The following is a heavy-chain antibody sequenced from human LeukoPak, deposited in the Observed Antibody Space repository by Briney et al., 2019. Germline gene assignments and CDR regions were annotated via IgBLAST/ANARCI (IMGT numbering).Heavy chain of an antibody. Sequence: PGRSLRLSCAASGFSFSSFGMHWVRQAPGKGLEWVALIWYDGSKKYYVDSVKGRFTISRDNPKNTVYLQMNSLRAEDTAVYYCATIPNYGDFYFEYWSQGTLVTVSS. J-gene: IGHJ4*02. D-gene: IGHD4-17*01. CDR2: IWYDGSKK. V-gene: IGHV3-33*01. CDR1: GFSFSSFG. CDR3: ATIPNYGDFYFEY.